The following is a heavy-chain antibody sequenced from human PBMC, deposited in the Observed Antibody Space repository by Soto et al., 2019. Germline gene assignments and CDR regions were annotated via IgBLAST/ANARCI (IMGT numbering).Heavy chain of an antibody. Sequence: QVQLQQWGAGLLKPSETLSLTCAVYGGSFRGYSWGGFGQPPGKGLEWIGEINHSGSTNYNPSLKSRVTISVDTSKNQFSLKLSSVTAADTAVYYCARLLWLEEVYLDYWGQGTLVTVSS. CDR3: ARLLWLEEVYLDY. CDR2: INHSGST. CDR1: GGSFRGYS. V-gene: IGHV4-34*01. J-gene: IGHJ4*02. D-gene: IGHD3-10*01.